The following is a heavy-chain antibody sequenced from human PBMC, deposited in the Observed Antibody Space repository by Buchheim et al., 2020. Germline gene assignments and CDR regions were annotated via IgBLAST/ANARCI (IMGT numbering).Heavy chain of an antibody. V-gene: IGHV3-33*01. Sequence: QVQLVESGGGVVQPGRSLRLSCAASGFTFSSYGMHWVRQAPGKGLEWVAVIWYDGSNKYYADPVKGRFTISRDNSKNTLYLQMNSLRAEDTAVYYCAREGDSSGYHVFFDYWGQGTL. CDR3: AREGDSSGYHVFFDY. D-gene: IGHD3-22*01. CDR1: GFTFSSYG. CDR2: IWYDGSNK. J-gene: IGHJ4*02.